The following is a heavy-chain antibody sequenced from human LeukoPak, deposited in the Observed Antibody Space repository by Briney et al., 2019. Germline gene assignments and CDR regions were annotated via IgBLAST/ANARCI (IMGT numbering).Heavy chain of an antibody. Sequence: SQTLSLTCTVSGGSIRSGGYYWSWIRQHPGKGLEWIGYIYYSGSTYYNPSLKSRVTISVDTSKNQFSLKLSSVTAADTAVYYCARDSYYDDPSVRWFDPWGQGTLVTVSS. J-gene: IGHJ5*02. CDR2: IYYSGST. CDR1: GGSIRSGGYY. CDR3: ARDSYYDDPSVRWFDP. D-gene: IGHD3-22*01. V-gene: IGHV4-31*03.